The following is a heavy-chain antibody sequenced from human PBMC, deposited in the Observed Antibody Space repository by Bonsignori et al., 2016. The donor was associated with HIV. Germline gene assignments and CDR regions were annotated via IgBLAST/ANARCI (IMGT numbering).Heavy chain of an antibody. CDR1: GFSFSDYW. CDR3: ARGGVHWGPAAKIIAHFYYMDV. D-gene: IGHD6-25*01. J-gene: IGHJ6*04. CDR2: INNDGSSI. Sequence: GGSLRLSCVADGFSFSDYWMHWVRQVPGKGPVWVAHINNDGSSISYADFVKGRFTVSRDNAENTVSLEMTELRGDDTAVYYCARGGVHWGPAAKIIAHFYYMDVWGTGTTVTVSS. V-gene: IGHV3-74*01.